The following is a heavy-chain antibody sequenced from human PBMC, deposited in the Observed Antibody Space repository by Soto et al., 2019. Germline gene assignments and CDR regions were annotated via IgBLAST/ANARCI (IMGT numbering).Heavy chain of an antibody. CDR3: ARTGANVGLDV. V-gene: IGHV3-48*02. CDR2: INSGGNPI. D-gene: IGHD1-7*01. Sequence: GGSLRLSCAVSGFTFSAYTMNWVRQAPGKGLEWVSYINSGGNPIYYADSVKGRFTISRDDAKNSLFLQMNSLRDEDTAAYYCARTGANVGLDVWGQGTTVTV. J-gene: IGHJ6*02. CDR1: GFTFSAYT.